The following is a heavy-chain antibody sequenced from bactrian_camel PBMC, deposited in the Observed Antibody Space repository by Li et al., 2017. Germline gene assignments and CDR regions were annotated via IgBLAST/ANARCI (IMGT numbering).Heavy chain of an antibody. CDR2: IDSVGST. CDR3: AASVRTHGGMSRQAFAPTY. Sequence: QVQLVESGGGSVQAGGSLRLSCAASGLTYSTYCMGWFRQAPGKEREGVAGIDSVGSTRYADSVKGRFTISRDNSKNTLYLQMNSLGPEGTAMYYCAASVRTHGGMSRQAFAPTYWGQGIQVTVS. CDR1: GLTYSTYC. J-gene: IGHJ4*01. D-gene: IGHD3*01. V-gene: IGHV3S26*01.